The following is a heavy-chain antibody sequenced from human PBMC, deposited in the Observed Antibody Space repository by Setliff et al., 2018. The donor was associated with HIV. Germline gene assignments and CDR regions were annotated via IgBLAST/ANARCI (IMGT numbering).Heavy chain of an antibody. V-gene: IGHV3-74*03. Sequence: GGSLRLSCAASGFMFNIYEMNWVRQAPGKGLEWVSYINTDGSSATYADSVKGRFTNSRDNAKNTLYLQMDSLRAEDTAVYYCARGGANPSWFDSWGQGTLVTVSS. CDR3: ARGGANPSWFDS. D-gene: IGHD3-16*01. CDR1: GFMFNIYE. J-gene: IGHJ5*01. CDR2: INTDGSSA.